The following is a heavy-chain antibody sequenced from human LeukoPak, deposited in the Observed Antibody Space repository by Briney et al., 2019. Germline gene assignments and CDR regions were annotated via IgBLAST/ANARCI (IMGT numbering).Heavy chain of an antibody. J-gene: IGHJ6*02. CDR1: GFTFSSYA. V-gene: IGHV3-21*01. CDR2: ISSSSSYI. CDR3: ASPLDGYNAPYYYYGMDV. Sequence: GGSLRLSCAASGFTFSSYAMSWVRQAPGKGLEWVSSISSSSSYIYYADSVKGRFTISRDNAKNSLYLQMNSLRAEDTAMYYCASPLDGYNAPYYYYGMDVWGQGTTVTVSS. D-gene: IGHD5-24*01.